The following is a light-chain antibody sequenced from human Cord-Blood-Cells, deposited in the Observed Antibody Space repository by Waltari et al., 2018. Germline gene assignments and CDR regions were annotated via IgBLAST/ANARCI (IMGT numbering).Light chain of an antibody. V-gene: IGLV2-11*01. CDR3: CSYAGSYV. CDR1: SSDVGGYNY. J-gene: IGLJ1*01. CDR2: DVS. Sequence: GTSSDVGGYNYVSWYQQHPGKAPKLMIYDVSKRPSGVPDRFSGSKSGNTASLTISGLQAEDEADYYRCSYAGSYVFGTGTKVTVL.